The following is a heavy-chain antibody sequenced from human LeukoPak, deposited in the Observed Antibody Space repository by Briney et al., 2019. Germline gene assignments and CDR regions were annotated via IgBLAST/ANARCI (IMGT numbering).Heavy chain of an antibody. CDR3: ARRYDYSNYVDY. CDR1: GGTFSSYA. J-gene: IGHJ4*02. CDR2: INPNSGGT. V-gene: IGHV1-2*02. D-gene: IGHD4-11*01. Sequence: ASVKVSCKASGGTFSSYAISWVRQAPGQGLEWMGWINPNSGGTNYAQKFQGRVTMTRDTSISTAYMELSRLRSDDTAVYYCARRYDYSNYVDYWGQGTLVTVSS.